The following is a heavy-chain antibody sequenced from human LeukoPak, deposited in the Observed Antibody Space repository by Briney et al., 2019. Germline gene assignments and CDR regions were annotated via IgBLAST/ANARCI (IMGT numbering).Heavy chain of an antibody. CDR1: GGSISSYY. V-gene: IGHV4-59*01. Sequence: PSETLSLTRTVSGGSISSYYWSWIWQPPGKGLEWIGYIYYSGSTNYNPSLKSRVTISVDTSKNQFSLKLSSVTAADTAVYYCARGGAAAGLLYYYYGMDVWGQGTTVTVSS. J-gene: IGHJ6*02. CDR2: IYYSGST. D-gene: IGHD6-13*01. CDR3: ARGGAAAGLLYYYYGMDV.